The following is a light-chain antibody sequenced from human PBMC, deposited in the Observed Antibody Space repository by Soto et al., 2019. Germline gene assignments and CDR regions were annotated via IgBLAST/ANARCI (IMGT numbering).Light chain of an antibody. CDR2: AAS. CDR3: QQLFDSPIT. Sequence: IQLTQSPSFLSPSIGERVPITCRASQVISTSLAWYQVKPGKAPKLLIYAASTLESGVPSRFSATASGTEFSLTITSLQPEDFATYYCQQLFDSPITFGQGTRLEI. CDR1: QVISTS. V-gene: IGKV1-9*01. J-gene: IGKJ5*01.